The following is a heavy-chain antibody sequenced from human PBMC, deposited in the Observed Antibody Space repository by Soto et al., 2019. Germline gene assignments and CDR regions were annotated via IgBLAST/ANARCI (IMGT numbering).Heavy chain of an antibody. CDR2: ITSSSDTI. CDR1: GFTFSSFH. D-gene: IGHD3-22*01. CDR3: ARVVVVIPPGYYYAMDV. Sequence: VQLVESGGGLVQPGGSLRLSCAASGFTFSSFHMNWVRQAPGRGLEWVAYITSSSDTIYYSDSVKGRFTISRDNGKNSLFLQMNSLRDEDTAVCYCARVVVVIPPGYYYAMDVWGQGTTVTVSS. V-gene: IGHV3-48*02. J-gene: IGHJ6*02.